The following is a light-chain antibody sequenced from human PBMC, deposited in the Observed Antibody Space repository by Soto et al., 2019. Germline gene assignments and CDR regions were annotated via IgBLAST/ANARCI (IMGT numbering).Light chain of an antibody. CDR2: EVS. Sequence: QSVLTQPASVPGSPGQSITISCTGTSSDVGGYDYVSWYQLHPGKAPKLMVFEVSNRPSGVSYRFSGSKSGNTASLTISGLRAEDEADYFCSSYSISTAYLFGTGTKVTVL. V-gene: IGLV2-14*01. CDR1: SSDVGGYDY. J-gene: IGLJ1*01. CDR3: SSYSISTAYL.